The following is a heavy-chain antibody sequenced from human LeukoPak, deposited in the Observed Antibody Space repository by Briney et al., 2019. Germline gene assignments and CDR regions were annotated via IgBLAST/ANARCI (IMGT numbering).Heavy chain of an antibody. D-gene: IGHD4-23*01. J-gene: IGHJ4*02. Sequence: GGSLRLSCAASGFTFSSYAMHWVRQAPGKGLEWVAVISYDGSNKYYADSVKGRFTISRDNSKNTLYLQMNSLRAEDTAVYYCARDNGYGGHFDYWGQGTLVTVSS. CDR3: ARDNGYGGHFDY. CDR2: ISYDGSNK. CDR1: GFTFSSYA. V-gene: IGHV3-30*04.